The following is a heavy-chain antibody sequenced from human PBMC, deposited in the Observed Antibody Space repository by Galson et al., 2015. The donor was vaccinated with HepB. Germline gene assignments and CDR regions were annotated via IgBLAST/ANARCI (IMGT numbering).Heavy chain of an antibody. CDR1: GFTFSNYA. J-gene: IGHJ4*02. V-gene: IGHV3-23*01. CDR3: AKRASGDRRSDY. CDR2: ISPAST. D-gene: IGHD7-27*01. Sequence: SLRLSCAASGFTFSNYAMSWVRQAPGKRLEWVSSISPASTYYADSVKGRFTISRDNSKNTLYLQMNSLRAEDTAVYFCAKRASGDRRSDYWGQGTLVTVSS.